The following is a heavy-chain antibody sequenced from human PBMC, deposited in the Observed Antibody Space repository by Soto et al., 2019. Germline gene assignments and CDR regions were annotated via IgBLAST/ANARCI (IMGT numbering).Heavy chain of an antibody. CDR3: AKAGYDFWSGYYYFDY. V-gene: IGHV3-23*01. Sequence: EVQLLESGGGLVQPGGSLRLSCAASGFTFSSYAMSWVRQAPGKGLEWVSAISGSGGSTYYADSVKGRFTISRDNSKNTLYLQMHSLRAEDTAVYYCAKAGYDFWSGYYYFDYWGQGTLVTVSS. D-gene: IGHD3-3*01. CDR2: ISGSGGST. J-gene: IGHJ4*02. CDR1: GFTFSSYA.